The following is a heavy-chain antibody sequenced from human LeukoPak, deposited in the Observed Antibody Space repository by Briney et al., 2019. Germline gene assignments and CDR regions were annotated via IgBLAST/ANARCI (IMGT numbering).Heavy chain of an antibody. V-gene: IGHV1-24*01. Sequence: GASVKVSCKVSGSTLSDLSMHWVRQAPGKGLEYVGGSDPEDGETFHAQNFQGRITMTEDTSIDTAYMELSSLRSEDTAVYYCVTDRARLFWFFDLWGRGTLVTVSS. CDR1: GSTLSDLS. J-gene: IGHJ2*01. D-gene: IGHD2-21*02. CDR3: VTDRARLFWFFDL. CDR2: SDPEDGET.